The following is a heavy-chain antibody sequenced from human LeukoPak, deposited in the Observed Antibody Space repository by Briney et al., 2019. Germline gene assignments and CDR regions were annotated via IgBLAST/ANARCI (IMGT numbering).Heavy chain of an antibody. Sequence: GGSLRLSCAAPGFTFSSYAMHWVRQAPGKGLEWVAVISYDGSNKHYADSVKGRFTISRDNSKNTLYLQMNSLRAEDTAVYYCAMGYYFDYWGQGTLVTVSS. J-gene: IGHJ4*02. CDR1: GFTFSSYA. CDR2: ISYDGSNK. D-gene: IGHD3-10*01. V-gene: IGHV3-30-3*01. CDR3: AMGYYFDY.